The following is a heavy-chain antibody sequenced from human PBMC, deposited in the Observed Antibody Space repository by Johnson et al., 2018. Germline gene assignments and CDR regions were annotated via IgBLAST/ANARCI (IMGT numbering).Heavy chain of an antibody. CDR2: ISYDGSNK. CDR3: ARRTTTVVTDYYYYMDV. D-gene: IGHD4-23*01. Sequence: QVQLVQSGGGVVQPGRSLRLSCAASGFTFSSYAMHWVRQAPGKGLEWVAVISYDGSNKYYADSVKGRFTISRDNSKNTWYLQMKSLRAEDTAVYYCARRTTTVVTDYYYYMDVWGKGTTVTVSS. CDR1: GFTFSSYA. V-gene: IGHV3-30-3*01. J-gene: IGHJ6*03.